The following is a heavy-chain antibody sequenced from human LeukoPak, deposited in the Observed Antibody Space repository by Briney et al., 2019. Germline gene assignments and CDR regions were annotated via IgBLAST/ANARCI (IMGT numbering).Heavy chain of an antibody. J-gene: IGHJ4*02. CDR1: GFTFSSYS. CDR2: ISSGSHTL. V-gene: IGHV3-48*01. CDR3: ASRGGILTERPFRFDY. D-gene: IGHD5-18*01. Sequence: GGSLRLSCAASGFTFSSYSMNWVRQAPGKGLEWVSYISSGSHTLYYADSVKGRFTISRDNAQNSLYLQMNSLRAEDTAVYYCASRGGILTERPFRFDYWGQGTLVTVSS.